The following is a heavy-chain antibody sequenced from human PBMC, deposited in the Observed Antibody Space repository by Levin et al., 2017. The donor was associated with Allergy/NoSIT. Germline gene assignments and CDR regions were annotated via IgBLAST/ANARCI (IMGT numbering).Heavy chain of an antibody. J-gene: IGHJ3*02. CDR2: LSYSGSP. Sequence: PSETLSLTCTVSRGSISSSSYYWGWIRQTPGKGLEWIGSLSYSGSPYYNPSLKSRLTMSVGTSKNQVSLKLSSVTAADTAIYYCARHRSGATVYDAFDIWGQGTMVTVS. CDR1: RGSISSSSYY. D-gene: IGHD3-3*01. CDR3: ARHRSGATVYDAFDI. V-gene: IGHV4-39*01.